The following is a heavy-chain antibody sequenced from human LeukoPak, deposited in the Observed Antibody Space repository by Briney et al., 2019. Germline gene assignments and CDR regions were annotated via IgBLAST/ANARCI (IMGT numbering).Heavy chain of an antibody. J-gene: IGHJ1*01. CDR1: GFTFSSYS. V-gene: IGHV3-21*01. D-gene: IGHD6-19*01. CDR2: ISSSSSYI. CDR3: ARDRGGSGCYQH. Sequence: GGSLRLSCAASGFTFSSYSMNWVRQAPGKGLEWVSSISSSSSYIYYADSVKGRFTISRDNPTHSLYLQMHSLRAEDTALYYCARDRGGSGCYQHWGQGTLVTVSS.